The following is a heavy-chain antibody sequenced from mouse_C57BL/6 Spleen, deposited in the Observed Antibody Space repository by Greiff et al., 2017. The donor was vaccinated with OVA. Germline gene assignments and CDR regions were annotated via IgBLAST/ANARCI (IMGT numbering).Heavy chain of an antibody. CDR1: GFTFSSYA. D-gene: IGHD2-12*01. CDR2: ISSGGDYI. J-gene: IGHJ4*01. CDR3: TRDQKYDADHYYAMDY. Sequence: EVKLVESGEGLVKPGGSLKLSCAASGFTFSSYAMSWVRQTPEKRLEWVAYISSGGDYIYYADTVKGRFTFSRDNARNTLYLQMSSLKSEDTAMYYCTRDQKYDADHYYAMDYWGQGTSVTVSS. V-gene: IGHV5-9-1*02.